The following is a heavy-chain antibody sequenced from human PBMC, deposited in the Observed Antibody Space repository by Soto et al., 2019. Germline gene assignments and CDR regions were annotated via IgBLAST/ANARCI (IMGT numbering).Heavy chain of an antibody. CDR1: GFRVSDYW. Sequence: GSLRLSCAGSGFRVSDYWMHWVRQAPGKGLVWVSRVSNEGSKEYADFVKGRFTLSTDNAKNTSYLEMDSLSVEDTAVYYCAKDYSAYYDFWSGYLRADTYYYYGMDVWGQGTTVTVSS. CDR2: VSNEGSK. J-gene: IGHJ6*02. D-gene: IGHD3-3*01. CDR3: AKDYSAYYDFWSGYLRADTYYYYGMDV. V-gene: IGHV3-74*01.